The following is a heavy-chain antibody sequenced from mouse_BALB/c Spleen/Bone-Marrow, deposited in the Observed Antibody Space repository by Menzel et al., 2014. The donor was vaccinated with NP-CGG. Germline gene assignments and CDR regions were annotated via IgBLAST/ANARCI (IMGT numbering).Heavy chain of an antibody. CDR2: KSYDGSN. J-gene: IGHJ2*01. Sequence: ESGPGFVKPSQSLSLTCSVTGYSITSGYYWNWIRQFPGNKLEWMGYKSYDGSNNYNPSLKNRMSITRDTSKNQFFLKLNSVTTEDTGTYYCARDRGHYFDYWDQATALTVSS. V-gene: IGHV3-6*02. D-gene: IGHD3-1*01. CDR3: ARDRGHYFDY. CDR1: GYSITSGYY.